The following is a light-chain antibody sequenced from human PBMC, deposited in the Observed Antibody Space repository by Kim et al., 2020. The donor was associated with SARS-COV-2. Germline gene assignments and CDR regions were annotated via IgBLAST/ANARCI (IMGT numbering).Light chain of an antibody. V-gene: IGLV10-54*01. CDR2: SDN. Sequence: RQTATPTCTGNTNNVGDQGAAWLQQHQGHPPKLLSYSDNNRPSGISERLSASRSGNTASLTITGLQPEDEADYYCSAWDSSLSAWVFGGGTQLTVL. J-gene: IGLJ3*02. CDR1: TNNVGDQG. CDR3: SAWDSSLSAWV.